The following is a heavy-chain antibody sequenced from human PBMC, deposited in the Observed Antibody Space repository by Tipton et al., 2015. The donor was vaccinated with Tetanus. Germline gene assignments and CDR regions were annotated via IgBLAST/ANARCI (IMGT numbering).Heavy chain of an antibody. J-gene: IGHJ3*02. D-gene: IGHD2-2*01. Sequence: TLSLTCTVSGDSVSGYYWSWIRQPPGKGLEWVGYVYYTGDTNYNPSLKSRVTISMDRSENQISLKMTSVTAADTAVYYCASVDYATSTDGFDIWSQGTAVTVSS. V-gene: IGHV4-59*02. CDR2: VYYTGDT. CDR1: GDSVSGYY. CDR3: ASVDYATSTDGFDI.